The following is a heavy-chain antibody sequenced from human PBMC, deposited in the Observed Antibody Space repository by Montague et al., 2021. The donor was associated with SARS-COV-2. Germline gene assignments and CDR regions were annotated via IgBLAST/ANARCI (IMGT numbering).Heavy chain of an antibody. D-gene: IGHD5-18*01. J-gene: IGHJ4*02. CDR2: IYYSGSN. CDR3: ARGDVDTAMVYYFDY. V-gene: IGHV4-59*01. CDR1: GGSISSYY. Sequence: SETLSLTCTVSGGSISSYYWSWIRQPPGKGLEWIGYIYYSGSNNYNPSFKSRVTISVDTTKNQFSLKLSSVTAADTAVYYCARGDVDTAMVYYFDYWGQGTLVTVSS.